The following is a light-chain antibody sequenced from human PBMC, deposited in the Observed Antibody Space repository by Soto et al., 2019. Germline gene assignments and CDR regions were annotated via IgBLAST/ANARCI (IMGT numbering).Light chain of an antibody. Sequence: EIVMTQSPGTLSLSPGERATLSCRASQSVSTNLAWYQQIPGQAPRLLIYGASTRATGIPARFSGSGSGTEFTLAISSLQSEDSAVYYCQHYNDWPQTFGLGTKVDIK. CDR3: QHYNDWPQT. V-gene: IGKV3-15*01. CDR2: GAS. CDR1: QSVSTN. J-gene: IGKJ1*01.